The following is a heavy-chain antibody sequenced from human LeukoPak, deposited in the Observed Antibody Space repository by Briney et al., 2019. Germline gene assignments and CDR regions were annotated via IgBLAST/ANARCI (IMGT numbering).Heavy chain of an antibody. J-gene: IGHJ4*02. D-gene: IGHD1-7*01. CDR1: GFTFSSYE. V-gene: IGHV3-48*03. Sequence: GGSLRLSCAASGFTFSSYEMNWVRQAPGKGLEWVSYISSSGSTIYYADSVKGRFTISRDNAKNSLYLQMNSLRAEDTAVYYCARGITGSTGFDYWGQGTLVAVSS. CDR2: ISSSGSTI. CDR3: ARGITGSTGFDY.